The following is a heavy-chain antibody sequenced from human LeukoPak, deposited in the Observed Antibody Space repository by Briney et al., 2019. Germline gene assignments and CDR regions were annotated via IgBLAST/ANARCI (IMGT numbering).Heavy chain of an antibody. CDR2: IYYSGST. J-gene: IGHJ6*03. V-gene: IGHV4-39*07. CDR3: AREATGYSSSWYLEPGTNYYYYYMDV. CDR1: GGSISSSRDY. Sequence: SETLSLTCTVSGGSISSSRDYWAWIRQPPGKGLEWIANIYYSGSTNYNPSLKSRVTISVDTSKNQFSLKLSSVTAADTAVYYCAREATGYSSSWYLEPGTNYYYYYMDVWGKGTTVTISS. D-gene: IGHD6-13*01.